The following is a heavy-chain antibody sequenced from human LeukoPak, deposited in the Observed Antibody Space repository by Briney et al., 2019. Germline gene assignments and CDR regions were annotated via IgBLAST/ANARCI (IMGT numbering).Heavy chain of an antibody. CDR1: GFTFDDYA. D-gene: IGHD3-3*01. Sequence: GGSLRLSCAASGFTFDDYAMHWVRQAPGKGLEWVSGISWNSGSIGYADSVKGRFTISRDNAKNSLYLQMNSLRAEDTALYYCAKDIGESGYCDYWGQGTLVTVSS. J-gene: IGHJ4*02. V-gene: IGHV3-9*01. CDR2: ISWNSGSI. CDR3: AKDIGESGYCDY.